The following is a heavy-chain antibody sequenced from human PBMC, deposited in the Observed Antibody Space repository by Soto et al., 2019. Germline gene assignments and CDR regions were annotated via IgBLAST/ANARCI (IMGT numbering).Heavy chain of an antibody. CDR1: GGTFSSYA. CDR2: IIPIFGTA. V-gene: IGHV1-69*13. CDR3: ASVSCSSTSCPLDP. Sequence: GASVKVSCKASGGTFSSYAISWARQAPGQGLEWMGGIIPIFGTANYAQKFQGRVTITADESTSTAYMELSSLRSEDTAVYYCASVSCSSTSCPLDPWGQGTLVTVSS. D-gene: IGHD2-2*01. J-gene: IGHJ5*02.